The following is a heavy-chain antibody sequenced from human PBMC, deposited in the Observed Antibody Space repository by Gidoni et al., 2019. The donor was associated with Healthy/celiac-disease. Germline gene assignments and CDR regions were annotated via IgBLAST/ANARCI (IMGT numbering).Heavy chain of an antibody. Sequence: QVQLVQSGAEVKKPGASVKVSCKASGYTFTTYAIHWVRQAPGQRLEWMGWINAGNGNTKYSQKFQGRVTITGDTSARTAYMELSNLRSEDTAVYYCARGMVGATRVYYFDYWGQGTLVTVSS. D-gene: IGHD1-26*01. CDR2: INAGNGNT. CDR3: ARGMVGATRVYYFDY. CDR1: GYTFTTYA. V-gene: IGHV1-3*01. J-gene: IGHJ4*02.